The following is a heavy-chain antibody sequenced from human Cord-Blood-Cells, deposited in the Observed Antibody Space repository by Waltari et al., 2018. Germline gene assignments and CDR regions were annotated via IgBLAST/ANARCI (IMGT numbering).Heavy chain of an antibody. V-gene: IGHV4-34*01. CDR2: INHSGRT. CDR1: GGSFSGYY. D-gene: IGHD2-2*02. Sequence: QVQLQQWGAGLLKPSETLSLTCAVYGGSFSGYYWSWIRQPPGKGLEWIGEINHSGRTNYNPSLKSRVTISVDTSKNQFSLKLSSVTAADTAVYYCARGYCSSTSCYTPFYYYYGMDVWGQGTTVTVSS. J-gene: IGHJ6*02. CDR3: ARGYCSSTSCYTPFYYYYGMDV.